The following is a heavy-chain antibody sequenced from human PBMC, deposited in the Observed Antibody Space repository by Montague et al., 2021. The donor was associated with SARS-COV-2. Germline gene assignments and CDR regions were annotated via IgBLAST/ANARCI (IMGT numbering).Heavy chain of an antibody. V-gene: IGHV4-39*01. Sequence: SETLSLTCTVSGGSISSSSYYWGWIRQPPGKGLEWIGSIYYSGSTYYNPSLKSRVTISVDTSKYQFSLKLSSVTAADTAVYYCAIEVGAMVYYYGMDVWGQGTTVTVSS. J-gene: IGHJ6*02. CDR3: AIEVGAMVYYYGMDV. D-gene: IGHD1-26*01. CDR2: IYYSGST. CDR1: GGSISSSSYY.